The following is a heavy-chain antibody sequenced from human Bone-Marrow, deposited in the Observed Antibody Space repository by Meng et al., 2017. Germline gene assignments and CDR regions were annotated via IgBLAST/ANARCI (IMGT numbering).Heavy chain of an antibody. J-gene: IGHJ6*02. CDR2: ISYDGSNK. Sequence: GESLKISCVASGFTFSNYAIHWVRQAPDKGLEWVAVISYDGSNKYYADSVKGRFTISRDNSKNTLYLQMNSLRAEDTAVYYCARDQGNYYYGMDVWGQGTTVTVSS. CDR1: GFTFSNYA. V-gene: IGHV3-30*07. CDR3: ARDQGNYYYGMDV.